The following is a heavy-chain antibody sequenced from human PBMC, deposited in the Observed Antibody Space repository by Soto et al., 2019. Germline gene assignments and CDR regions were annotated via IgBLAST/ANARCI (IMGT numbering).Heavy chain of an antibody. D-gene: IGHD3-9*01. Sequence: PSETLSLTCTVSGGSISSYYWSWIRQPPGKGLEWIGYIYYSGSTYYNPSLKSRVTISVDTSKNQFSLKLSSVTAADTAVYYCARDLRYFGWFDPWGQGTLVTVSS. V-gene: IGHV4-59*06. CDR1: GGSISSYY. J-gene: IGHJ5*02. CDR3: ARDLRYFGWFDP. CDR2: IYYSGST.